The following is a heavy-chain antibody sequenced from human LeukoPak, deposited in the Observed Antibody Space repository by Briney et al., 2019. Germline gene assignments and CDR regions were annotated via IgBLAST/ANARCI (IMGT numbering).Heavy chain of an antibody. CDR2: IRSKAYGGTT. V-gene: IGHV3-49*03. Sequence: SGGFLRLSCTASGFTFGDYAMSWFRQAPGKGLEWVGFIRSKAYGGTTEYAASVKGRFTISRDDSKSIAYLQMNSLKTEDTAVYYCTRPHYGGNSFYFDYWGQGTLVTVSS. CDR3: TRPHYGGNSFYFDY. D-gene: IGHD4-17*01. J-gene: IGHJ4*02. CDR1: GFTFGDYA.